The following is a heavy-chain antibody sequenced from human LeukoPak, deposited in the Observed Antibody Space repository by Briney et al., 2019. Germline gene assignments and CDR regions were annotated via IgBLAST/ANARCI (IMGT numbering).Heavy chain of an antibody. V-gene: IGHV3-43*01. CDR3: ATYRQVLLPFES. CDR2: ISWDGGST. J-gene: IGHJ4*02. D-gene: IGHD2-8*02. CDR1: GFTFDDYT. Sequence: PGGSLRLSCAASGFTFDDYTMHWVRQAPGKGLEWVSLISWDGGSTYYADSVKGRFTISRDNSKNSLSLQMNSLRAEDTAIYYCATYRQVLLPFESWGQGTLVTVSS.